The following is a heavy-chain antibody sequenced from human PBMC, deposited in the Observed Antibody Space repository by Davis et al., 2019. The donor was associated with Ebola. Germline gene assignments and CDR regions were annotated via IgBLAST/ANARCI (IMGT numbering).Heavy chain of an antibody. J-gene: IGHJ5*02. CDR2: INHGGST. V-gene: IGHV4-39*07. CDR3: ARPLNGGNDQNNWFDP. Sequence: MPSETLSLTCTVSGGSISGSSYYWSWIRQHPEKGLEWIAEINHGGSTNYNPSLKSRVTISIDTSKKQFSLNLSSVTAADTAVYYCARPLNGGNDQNNWFDPWGQGTLVTVSS. D-gene: IGHD4-23*01. CDR1: GGSISGSSYY.